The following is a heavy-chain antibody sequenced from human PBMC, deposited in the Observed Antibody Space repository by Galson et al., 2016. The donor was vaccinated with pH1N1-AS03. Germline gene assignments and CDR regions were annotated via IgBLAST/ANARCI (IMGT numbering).Heavy chain of an antibody. Sequence: SLRLSCAASGFTFSSYTMHWVRQAPGKGLEWVAFMYDGARQNYADSVKGRFTISRDNSKSTLYLQMDSLRADETAVYYCARDRDWKLFDYWGQGTLVTVSS. J-gene: IGHJ4*02. D-gene: IGHD1-1*01. V-gene: IGHV3-33*01. CDR3: ARDRDWKLFDY. CDR2: MYDGARQ. CDR1: GFTFSSYT.